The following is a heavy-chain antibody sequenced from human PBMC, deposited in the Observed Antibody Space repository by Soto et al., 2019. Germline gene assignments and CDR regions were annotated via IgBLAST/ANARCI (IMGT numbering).Heavy chain of an antibody. CDR1: GCSISSGGYY. CDR3: ARDLVDTARGPWFDP. D-gene: IGHD5-18*01. J-gene: IGHJ5*02. V-gene: IGHV4-31*03. Sequence: ASETLSLTCTFSGCSISSGGYYWSWIRQHPGKGLEWIGYIYYSGSTYYNPSLKSRVTISVDTSKNQFSLKLSSVTAADTAVYYCARDLVDTARGPWFDPWGQGTLVTVSS. CDR2: IYYSGST.